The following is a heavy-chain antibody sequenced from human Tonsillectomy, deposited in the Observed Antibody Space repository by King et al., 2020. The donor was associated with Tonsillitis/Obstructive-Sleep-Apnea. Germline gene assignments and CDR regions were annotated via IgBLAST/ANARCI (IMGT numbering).Heavy chain of an antibody. D-gene: IGHD1-26*01. Sequence: VQLQQWGAGLLKPSETLSLTCAVYGGSFSGYYWSWIRQPPGKGLEWIGEINHSGSTNYNPSLKSRVTISVDTSKNQFSLKLSSLTAADTAVYYCARYTDEDSGSYYFDYWGQGTLVTVSS. V-gene: IGHV4-34*01. CDR2: INHSGST. J-gene: IGHJ4*02. CDR3: ARYTDEDSGSYYFDY. CDR1: GGSFSGYY.